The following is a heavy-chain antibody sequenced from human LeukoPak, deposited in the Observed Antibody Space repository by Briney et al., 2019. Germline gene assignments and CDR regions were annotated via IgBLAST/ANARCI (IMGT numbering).Heavy chain of an antibody. D-gene: IGHD7-27*01. V-gene: IGHV5-51*01. CDR1: GYSFTSYW. Sequence: GEALEISFNSSGYSFTSYWIGWGRPRPGKGLGWVGSIYRGDSDTRYSPSFQRHVTISADKSISTAYLQWSSLKASDTAMYYCARSKRGETWGQGTLVTVSS. CDR2: IYRGDSDT. CDR3: ARSKRGET. J-gene: IGHJ4*02.